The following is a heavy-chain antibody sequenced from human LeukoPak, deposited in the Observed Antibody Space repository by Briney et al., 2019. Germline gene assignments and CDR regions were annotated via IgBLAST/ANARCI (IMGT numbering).Heavy chain of an antibody. CDR2: IIPIFGTA. V-gene: IGHV1-69*13. Sequence: SVKVSCTASGGTFSSYAISWVRQAPGQGPEWMGGIIPIFGTANYAQKFQGRVTITADESTSTAYMELSSLRSEGTAVYYCARGGYSGSYWPEHFQHWGQGTLVTVSS. D-gene: IGHD1-26*01. CDR1: GGTFSSYA. CDR3: ARGGYSGSYWPEHFQH. J-gene: IGHJ1*01.